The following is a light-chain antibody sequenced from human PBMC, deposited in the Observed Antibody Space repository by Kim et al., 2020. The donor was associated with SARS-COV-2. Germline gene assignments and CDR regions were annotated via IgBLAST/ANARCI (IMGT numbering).Light chain of an antibody. CDR2: EDN. Sequence: KAVTSTCTRSSGSIASNDVQWYQQRPGSAPTTVIYEDNQRPSGVPDRFSGSIDSSSNSASLTISGLKTEDEADYYCQSYDSSNPVVFGGGTQLTVL. V-gene: IGLV6-57*03. CDR3: QSYDSSNPVV. CDR1: SGSIASND. J-gene: IGLJ2*01.